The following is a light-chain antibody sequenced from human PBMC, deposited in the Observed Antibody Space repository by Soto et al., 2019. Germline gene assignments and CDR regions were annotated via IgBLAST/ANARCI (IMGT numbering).Light chain of an antibody. CDR3: QQYGRSPT. J-gene: IGKJ1*01. V-gene: IGKV3-20*01. CDR2: DAS. CDR1: QSVSSNY. Sequence: IVLTQSPDTLSSSPGERATLSCRASQSVSSNYLAWYQQKLGQAPRLLIYDASRRATGIPDRFSGSGSGTDFTLTISRLEPEDFVVYYCQQYGRSPTFGQGTKVDIK.